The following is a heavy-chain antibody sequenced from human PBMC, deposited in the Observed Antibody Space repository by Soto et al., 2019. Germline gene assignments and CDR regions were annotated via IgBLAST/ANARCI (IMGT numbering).Heavy chain of an antibody. V-gene: IGHV3-66*01. CDR1: GFTVSSNY. CDR3: ARGYYGSGSHLLYYY. D-gene: IGHD3-10*01. Sequence: EVQLVESGGGLVQPGGSLRLSCAASGFTVSSNYMSWVRQAPGKGLEWVSVIYSGGSTYYADSGKDRFTISRDNSKNTLYLQMNSLRAEDTAVYYCARGYYGSGSHLLYYYWGQGTLVTVSS. J-gene: IGHJ4*02. CDR2: IYSGGST.